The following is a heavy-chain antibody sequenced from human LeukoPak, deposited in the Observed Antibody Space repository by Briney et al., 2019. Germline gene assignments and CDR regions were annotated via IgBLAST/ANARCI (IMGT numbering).Heavy chain of an antibody. D-gene: IGHD3-9*01. CDR1: GFTFSDYY. Sequence: GGSLRLSCAASGFTFSDYYMSWIRQAPGKGLEWVSYISSSGSTIYYADSVKGRFTISRDNAKNSLYLQIHSLRDEDTAVYYCARARYFDWLVGDFWGQGTLVTVSS. CDR3: ARARYFDWLVGDF. V-gene: IGHV3-11*01. CDR2: ISSSGSTI. J-gene: IGHJ4*02.